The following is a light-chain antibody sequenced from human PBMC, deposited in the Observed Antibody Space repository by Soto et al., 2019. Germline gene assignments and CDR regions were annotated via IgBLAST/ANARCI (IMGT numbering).Light chain of an antibody. CDR1: QGISSA. CDR3: QQSYNTPS. CDR2: DAS. J-gene: IGKJ5*01. Sequence: ATQLTQSPSSLSASVVDRVTITCRASQGISSALAWYQQKPGKAPKLLIYDASSLESGVPSRFSGSGSGTDFTLTISSLQPEDAATYYCQQSYNTPSFGQGTRLEIK. V-gene: IGKV1D-13*01.